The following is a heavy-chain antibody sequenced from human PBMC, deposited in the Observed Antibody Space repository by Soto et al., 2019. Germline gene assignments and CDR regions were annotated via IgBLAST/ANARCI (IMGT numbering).Heavy chain of an antibody. D-gene: IGHD3-10*01. Sequence: SETLSLTCAVYGGSFSGYYWGWIRQPPGKGLEWIGEINHSGSTNYNPSLKSRVTISVDTSKNQFSLKLSSVTAADTAVYYCARGVRVRGVMFLYYYYGMDVWGQGTTVTVSS. CDR3: ARGVRVRGVMFLYYYYGMDV. CDR2: INHSGST. V-gene: IGHV4-34*01. CDR1: GGSFSGYY. J-gene: IGHJ6*02.